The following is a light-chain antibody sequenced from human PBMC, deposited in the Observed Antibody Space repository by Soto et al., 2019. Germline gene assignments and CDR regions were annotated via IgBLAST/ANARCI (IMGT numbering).Light chain of an antibody. CDR1: QSVSNN. CDR2: GAS. CDR3: QQYNDWYS. Sequence: EVVLTQSPETLSVSPGERATLSCRASQSVSNNVAWYQQKSGQAPRLLIYGASTRATGISARFSGSGSGTEFTLIISDLQSEDFAVYYCQQYNDWYSFGQGTKLEIK. J-gene: IGKJ2*03. V-gene: IGKV3-15*01.